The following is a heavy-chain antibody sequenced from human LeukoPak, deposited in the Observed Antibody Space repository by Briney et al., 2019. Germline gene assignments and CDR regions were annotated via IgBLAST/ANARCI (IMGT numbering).Heavy chain of an antibody. Sequence: PGGSLRLSCAASGFTFSSYGMSWVRQAPGKGLEWVSAISGSGGSTYYADSVKGRFTISRDNAKNTLYLQMNSLRAEDTAVYYCVRMIAVAGRAFDIWGQGTLVTVSS. CDR2: ISGSGGST. V-gene: IGHV3-23*01. CDR3: VRMIAVAGRAFDI. J-gene: IGHJ3*02. D-gene: IGHD6-19*01. CDR1: GFTFSSYG.